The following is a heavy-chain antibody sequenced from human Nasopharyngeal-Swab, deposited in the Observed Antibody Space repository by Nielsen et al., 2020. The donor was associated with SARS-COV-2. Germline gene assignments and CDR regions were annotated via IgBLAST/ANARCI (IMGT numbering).Heavy chain of an antibody. J-gene: IGHJ6*03. Sequence: GGSLRLSCAASGFTLSSYSMSWVRQAPGKGLEWVSSISSAGSYIYYADSVKGRFTISRDNAKNSLYLQMNSLRAEDTAVYFCARHSSSVAYYYYYMDVWGEGTTVTVSS. CDR2: ISSAGSYI. CDR3: ARHSSSVAYYYYYMDV. D-gene: IGHD6-6*01. V-gene: IGHV3-21*01. CDR1: GFTLSSYS.